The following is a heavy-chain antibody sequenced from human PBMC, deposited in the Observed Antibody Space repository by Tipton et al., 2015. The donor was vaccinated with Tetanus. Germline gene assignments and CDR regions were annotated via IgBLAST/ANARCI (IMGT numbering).Heavy chain of an antibody. D-gene: IGHD5-12*01. CDR3: ARANNDYPKKGPFDY. CDR1: GSSISRSGHY. Sequence: GLVKPSETLSLTCPVSGSSISRSGHYWTWIRQPPGKEPEWVGYVYHSGATNYHPSLKSRLAISADTSKNQFSLNLRSVITADTAVYYCARANNDYPKKGPFDYWGQGILVTVSP. V-gene: IGHV4-61*08. CDR2: VYHSGAT. J-gene: IGHJ4*02.